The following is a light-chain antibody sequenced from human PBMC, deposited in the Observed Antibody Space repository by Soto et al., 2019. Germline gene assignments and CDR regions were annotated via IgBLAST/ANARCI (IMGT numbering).Light chain of an antibody. CDR3: QTWVNAIVV. V-gene: IGLV4-69*01. J-gene: IGLJ2*01. CDR1: SGHSYYE. CDR2: LNSDGRH. Sequence: QPVLTQSPSASASLGASVKLTCTLSSGHSYYEIAWHQQQPEKGPRYLMKLNSDGRHNKGDGIPDRFSGSSSGAERYLTISSLQSEDEGAYYCQTWVNAIVVFGGGTKLTVL.